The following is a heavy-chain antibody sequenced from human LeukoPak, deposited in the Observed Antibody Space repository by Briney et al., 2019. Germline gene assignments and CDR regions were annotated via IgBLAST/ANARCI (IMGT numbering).Heavy chain of an antibody. CDR2: ISYDGSNK. CDR3: ARDIPDYYGSGSYYKGTSNWFDP. J-gene: IGHJ5*02. Sequence: PGRSLRLSCAASGFTFSSYAMHWVRQAPGKGLERVAVISYDGSNKYYADSVKGRFTTSRDNSKNTLYLQMNSLRAEDTAVYYCARDIPDYYGSGSYYKGTSNWFDPWGQGTLVTVSS. D-gene: IGHD3-10*01. CDR1: GFTFSSYA. V-gene: IGHV3-30*04.